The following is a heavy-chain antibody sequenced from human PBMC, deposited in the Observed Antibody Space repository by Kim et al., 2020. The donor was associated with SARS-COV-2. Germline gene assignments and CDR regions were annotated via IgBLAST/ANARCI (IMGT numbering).Heavy chain of an antibody. V-gene: IGHV5-10-1*01. D-gene: IGHD5-12*01. CDR3: ARQGYEYYYYYGMDV. J-gene: IGHJ6*02. Sequence: GESLKISCKGSGYSFTSYWISWVRQMPGKGLEWMGRIDPSDSYTNYSPSFQGHVTISADKSISTAYLQWSSLKASDTAMYYCARQGYEYYYYYGMDVWGQGTTVTVSS. CDR1: GYSFTSYW. CDR2: IDPSDSYT.